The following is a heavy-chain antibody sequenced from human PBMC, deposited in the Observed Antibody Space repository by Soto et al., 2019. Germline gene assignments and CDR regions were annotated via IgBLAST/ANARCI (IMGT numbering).Heavy chain of an antibody. D-gene: IGHD3-3*01. CDR3: ARLHRKYDFWSGYYTGDWFDP. CDR1: GXSISSSSYY. Sequence: LSLTFTVSGXSISSSSYYWGWIRQPPGKGLEWIGSIYYSGSTYYNPSLKSRVTISVDTSKNQFSLKLSSVTAADTAVYYCARLHRKYDFWSGYYTGDWFDPWGQGTLVTVSS. CDR2: IYYSGST. J-gene: IGHJ5*02. V-gene: IGHV4-39*01.